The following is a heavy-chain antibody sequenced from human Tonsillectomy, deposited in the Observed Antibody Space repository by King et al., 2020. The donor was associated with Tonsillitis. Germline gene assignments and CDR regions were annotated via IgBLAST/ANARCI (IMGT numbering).Heavy chain of an antibody. D-gene: IGHD1-26*01. V-gene: IGHV1-24*01. CDR3: ATDYGVGTDRAFDI. J-gene: IGHJ3*02. CDR1: GYTLTELS. CDR2: FDPEDGET. Sequence: QLVQSGAEVKKPGASVKVSCKVSGYTLTELSMHWVRQAPGKGLEWMGGFDPEDGETIYAQKFQGRVTMTEDTSTDTAYMELSSLRSEDTAVYYSATDYGVGTDRAFDIWGQGTMVTVSS.